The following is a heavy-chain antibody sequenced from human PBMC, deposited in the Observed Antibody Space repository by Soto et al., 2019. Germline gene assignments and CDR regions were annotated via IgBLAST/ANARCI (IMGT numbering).Heavy chain of an antibody. D-gene: IGHD3-22*01. CDR2: IYYSGST. CDR3: ARHVSYYVSSGYFGTY. Sequence: SETLSLTCTVSGGSVSSGSYYWSWIRQPPGKGLEWIGYIYYSGSTNYNPSLKSRVTISVDTSKNQFSLKLSSVTAADTAMYYCARHVSYYVSSGYFGTYWGQGTLVTVSS. CDR1: GGSVSSGSYY. V-gene: IGHV4-61*01. J-gene: IGHJ4*02.